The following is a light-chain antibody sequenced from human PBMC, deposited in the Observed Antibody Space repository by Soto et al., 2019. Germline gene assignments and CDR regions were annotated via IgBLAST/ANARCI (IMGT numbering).Light chain of an antibody. CDR2: EAS. J-gene: IGKJ1*01. V-gene: IGKV1-27*01. CDR1: QGIRHY. Sequence: DIQMTQSPSSLSASVGDRVTITCRASQGIRHYLAWYQQKPGKVPKLLIYEASNLQSGVPSRFRGGGSGTEFTLTISSLKTEDFAVYYCQQYNNWPTWTFGQGTKVDI. CDR3: QQYNNWPTWT.